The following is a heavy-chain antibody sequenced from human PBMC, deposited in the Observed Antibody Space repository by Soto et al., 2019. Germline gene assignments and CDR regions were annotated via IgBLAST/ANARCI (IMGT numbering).Heavy chain of an antibody. CDR3: TRDLGSIYDGSGYTFDY. J-gene: IGHJ4*02. V-gene: IGHV3-21*01. CDR2: ISSSGSYI. Sequence: PGGSLRLSCEVSGFSFSAYSMNWVRQAPGKGLEWVSSISSSGSYIYYADSVKGRLTISRDNAKNSLFLQMNTLRVEDTAVYYCTRDLGSIYDGSGYTFDYWGLGTLVTVSS. D-gene: IGHD3-22*01. CDR1: GFSFSAYS.